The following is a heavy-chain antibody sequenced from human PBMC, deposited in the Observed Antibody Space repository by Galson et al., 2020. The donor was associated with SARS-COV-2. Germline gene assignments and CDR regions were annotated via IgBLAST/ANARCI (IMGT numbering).Heavy chain of an antibody. Sequence: GGSLRLSCAASGFTFTNYGLPWVRQAPGKGLEWVAVISYEGSKKYYEDSLKARLTISRDNYKNTLYLELSSLSAEDTAVYFCVKSADFFWFGESRSMAVWGQGTTVTVSS. CDR3: VKSADFFWFGESRSMAV. V-gene: IGHV3-30*18. J-gene: IGHJ6*02. CDR1: GFTFTNYG. D-gene: IGHD3-10*01. CDR2: ISYEGSKK.